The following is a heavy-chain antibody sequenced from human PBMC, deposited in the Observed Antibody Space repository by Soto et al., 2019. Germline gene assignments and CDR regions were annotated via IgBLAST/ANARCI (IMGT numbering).Heavy chain of an antibody. D-gene: IGHD6-19*01. CDR3: ARDRYSSGWYAGFDY. J-gene: IGHJ4*02. V-gene: IGHV3-66*01. CDR1: GFTVSTNY. Sequence: PGGSLRLSCAVSGFTVSTNYTSWVRQAPGKGLEWVSVIYSGGSTYYVDPVKGRFTMSKDNSKNTLYLQMNSLRAEDTAVYYCARDRYSSGWYAGFDYWGQGTLVTVSS. CDR2: IYSGGST.